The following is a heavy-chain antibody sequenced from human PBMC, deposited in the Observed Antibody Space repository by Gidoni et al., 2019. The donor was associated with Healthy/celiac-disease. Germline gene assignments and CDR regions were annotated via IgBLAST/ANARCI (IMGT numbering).Heavy chain of an antibody. CDR3: ARESGRGEFDY. CDR1: GFTFSSYA. J-gene: IGHJ4*02. Sequence: QVQLVESGGGVVQPGRSLRLSCAASGFTFSSYAMHWVRQAPGKGLEWVAVISYDGSNKYYADSVKGRFTISRDNSNNTLYLQMNSLRAEDTAVYYCARESGRGEFDYWGQGTLVTVSS. CDR2: ISYDGSNK. D-gene: IGHD3-10*01. V-gene: IGHV3-30-3*01.